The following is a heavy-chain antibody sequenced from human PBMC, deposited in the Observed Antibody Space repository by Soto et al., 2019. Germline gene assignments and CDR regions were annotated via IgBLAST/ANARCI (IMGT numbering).Heavy chain of an antibody. CDR3: VMVDNYVTPTPQDV. D-gene: IGHD3-16*01. CDR1: GYTFTSYG. CDR2: ISPYTGNT. Sequence: ASVKVSCKASGYTFTSYGFSWVRQAPGQGLEWMGWISPYTGNTHSASKVQGRLTMTTDTSTSTAYMDLGSLTSDDTAVYYCVMVDNYVTPTPQDVWGQGTTVTVSS. V-gene: IGHV1-18*01. J-gene: IGHJ6*02.